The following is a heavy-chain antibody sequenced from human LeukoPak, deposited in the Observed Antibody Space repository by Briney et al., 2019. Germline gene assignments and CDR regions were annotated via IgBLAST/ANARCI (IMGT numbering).Heavy chain of an antibody. CDR1: GGSISSNNW. V-gene: IGHV4-4*02. CDR2: IYHSGST. D-gene: IGHD2-21*01. J-gene: IGHJ4*02. CDR3: ARVEIAAVGGYFDY. Sequence: SETLSLTCAVSGGSISSNNWWIWVRQPPGKGLEWIGEIYHSGSTTYNPSLKSRVTISVDKSKNEFSLKMSSVTAADTAVYYCARVEIAAVGGYFDYWGQGTLVTVSS.